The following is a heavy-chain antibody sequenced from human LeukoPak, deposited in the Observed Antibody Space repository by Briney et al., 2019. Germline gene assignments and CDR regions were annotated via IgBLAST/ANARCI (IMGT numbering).Heavy chain of an antibody. J-gene: IGHJ4*02. CDR3: TRGPGIAAAGLFDC. V-gene: IGHV4-34*01. CDR2: INHSGST. Sequence: SETLSLTCAVYGGSFSGYYWSWIRQPPGKGLEWIGEINHSGSTNYNPSLKSRVTISVDTSKNQFSLKLSSVTAADTAVYYCTRGPGIAAAGLFDCWGQGTLVTVSS. CDR1: GGSFSGYY. D-gene: IGHD6-13*01.